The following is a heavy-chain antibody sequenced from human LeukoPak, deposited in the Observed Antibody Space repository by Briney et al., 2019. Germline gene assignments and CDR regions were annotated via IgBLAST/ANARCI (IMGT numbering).Heavy chain of an antibody. V-gene: IGHV4-59*01. CDR1: GGSISSYY. J-gene: IGHJ4*02. Sequence: SETLSLTCTVSGGSISSYYWSWIRQPPGKGLEWIGYIYYSGSTNYNPSLKSRVTISVDTSKNQFSLKLSSVTAADTAVYYCARERVWFGSPTVDYWGQGTLVTVSS. D-gene: IGHD3-10*01. CDR3: ARERVWFGSPTVDY. CDR2: IYYSGST.